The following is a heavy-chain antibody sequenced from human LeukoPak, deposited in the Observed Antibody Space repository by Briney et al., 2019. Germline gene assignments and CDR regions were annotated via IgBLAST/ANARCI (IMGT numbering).Heavy chain of an antibody. Sequence: GGSLRLSCEASGFTYSSYGMHGVRQAPGKGLEGVAVIWYDGSNKDYADPVKGRFTISRDNSKNTLYLQMNSLRAEDTAVYYCAKETGYFDHWGQGTLVTVSS. CDR1: GFTYSSYG. J-gene: IGHJ4*02. CDR2: IWYDGSNK. D-gene: IGHD7-27*01. CDR3: AKETGYFDH. V-gene: IGHV3-33*06.